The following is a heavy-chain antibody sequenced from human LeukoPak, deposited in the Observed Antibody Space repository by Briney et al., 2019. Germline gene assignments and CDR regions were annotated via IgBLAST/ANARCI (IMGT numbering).Heavy chain of an antibody. V-gene: IGHV1-18*01. D-gene: IGHD3-10*01. CDR1: GYTFTRYG. Sequence: ASVKVSCKASGYTFTRYGISWVRQAPGQGLEWMGWISAYNGNTNYALKLQGRVTMTTDTSTSTAYMELRSLRSDDTAVYYCARVMDGSGGQSLYYYYYMDVWGKGTTVTVSS. CDR3: ARVMDGSGGQSLYYYYYMDV. CDR2: ISAYNGNT. J-gene: IGHJ6*03.